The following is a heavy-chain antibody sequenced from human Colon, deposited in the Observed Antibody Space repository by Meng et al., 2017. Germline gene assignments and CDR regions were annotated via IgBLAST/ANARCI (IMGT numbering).Heavy chain of an antibody. Sequence: QVQLQQLGAGLVKPSGTLSLTCAVSGASISGDNWWSWVRQTPGKGLEWLGEIFHSGTSNYNPSLKSRVTISVDKSKNQFSLRLSSVTAADTAVYYCARRNSNNWFDPWGQGILVTVSS. J-gene: IGHJ5*02. CDR3: ARRNSNNWFDP. V-gene: IGHV4-4*02. CDR2: IFHSGTS. CDR1: GASISGDNW. D-gene: IGHD2/OR15-2a*01.